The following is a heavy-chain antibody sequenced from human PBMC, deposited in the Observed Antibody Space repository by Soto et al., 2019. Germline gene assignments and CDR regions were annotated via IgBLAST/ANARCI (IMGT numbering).Heavy chain of an antibody. CDR2: IYYSGIA. D-gene: IGHD2-21*02. J-gene: IGHJ6*02. CDR1: GGSISTYY. Sequence: SETLSLTCTVSGGSISTYYWSWIRQPLGKGLEWIGYIYYSGIANYNPSLKSRVTISVDTSKNQFSLKLNSVTAADTAVYYCARDLWGYCGTDCYPLDVWGQGTTVTVSS. CDR3: ARDLWGYCGTDCYPLDV. V-gene: IGHV4-59*01.